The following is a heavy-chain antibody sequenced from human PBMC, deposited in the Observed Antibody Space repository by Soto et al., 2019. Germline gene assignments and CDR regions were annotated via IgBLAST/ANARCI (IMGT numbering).Heavy chain of an antibody. J-gene: IGHJ4*02. Sequence: QVQLVQSGAEVKKSGASVKVSCKASGYTFTSSDINWVRQATGQGLEWMGWMNPNTGNTGYTQRFQGRVTMTMNISITTAYMELSSLRSDDTAVYYCARGRIGGAAFDYWGQGTLVTVSS. V-gene: IGHV1-8*01. CDR1: GYTFTSSD. CDR3: ARGRIGGAAFDY. D-gene: IGHD1-26*01. CDR2: MNPNTGNT.